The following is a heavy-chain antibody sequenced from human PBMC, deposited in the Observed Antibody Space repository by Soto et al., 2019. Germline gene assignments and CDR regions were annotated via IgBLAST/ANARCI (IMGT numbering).Heavy chain of an antibody. V-gene: IGHV5-51*01. Sequence: GESLKISCKGSGFSFTSYWIGWVRQMPGKGLGWMGIIYPGDSETRYSPSFQGQVNISADKSISTANLQWSSLRASDTAMYYCARTLGYCSTTSCYEFGAFDIWGQGTMVTVSS. CDR2: IYPGDSET. CDR1: GFSFTSYW. J-gene: IGHJ3*02. CDR3: ARTLGYCSTTSCYEFGAFDI. D-gene: IGHD2-2*03.